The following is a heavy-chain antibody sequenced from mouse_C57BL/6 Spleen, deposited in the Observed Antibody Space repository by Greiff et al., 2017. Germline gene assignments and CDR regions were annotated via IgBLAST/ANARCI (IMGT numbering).Heavy chain of an antibody. V-gene: IGHV2-6-1*01. CDR3: ARHILRPYYAMDY. D-gene: IGHD1-2*01. J-gene: IGHJ4*01. CDR1: GFSLTSYG. CDR2: IWSDGST. Sequence: VQLMESGPGLVAPSQSLSITCTVSGFSLTSYGVHWVRQPPGKGLEWLVVIWSDGSTTYNSAHKSRLSISKDNSKSQVFLKMNSLQTDDTAMYYCARHILRPYYAMDYWGQGTSVTVSS.